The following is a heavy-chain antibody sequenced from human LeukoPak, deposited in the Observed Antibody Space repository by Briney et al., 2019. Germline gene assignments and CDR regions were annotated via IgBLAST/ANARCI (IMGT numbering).Heavy chain of an antibody. CDR3: ASAYDSSGYSDDY. V-gene: IGHV4-30-4*01. D-gene: IGHD3-22*01. CDR1: GGSISSYY. Sequence: KPSETLSLTCTVSGGSISSYYWSWIRQPPGKGLEWIGYIYYSGSTYYNPSLKSRVTISVDTSKNQFSLKLSSVTAADTAVYYCASAYDSSGYSDDYWGQGTLVTVSS. CDR2: IYYSGST. J-gene: IGHJ4*02.